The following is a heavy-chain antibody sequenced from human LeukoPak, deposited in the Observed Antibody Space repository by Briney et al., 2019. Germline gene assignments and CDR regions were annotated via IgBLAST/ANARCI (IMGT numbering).Heavy chain of an antibody. CDR2: IYYSGST. CDR1: GGSISSHY. V-gene: IGHV4-59*11. J-gene: IGHJ5*02. CDR3: AREGPSSIAARPGGYNWFDP. D-gene: IGHD6-6*01. Sequence: SETLSLTCTVSGGSISSHYWSWIRQPPGKGLEWIVYIYYSGSTNYNPSLKSRVTISVDTSKNQFSLKLSSVTAADTAVYYCAREGPSSIAARPGGYNWFDPWGQGTLVTVSS.